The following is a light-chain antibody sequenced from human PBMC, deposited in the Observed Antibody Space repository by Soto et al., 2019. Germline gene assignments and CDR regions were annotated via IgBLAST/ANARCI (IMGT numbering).Light chain of an antibody. CDR3: GSYTGTIYV. J-gene: IGLJ1*01. V-gene: IGLV2-14*01. Sequence: TGTSGDVGVYKFVSWYQQHPGKAPKLIIYEVSNRPSGVSSRFSGSMSGNTASLTISGLQAEDEADYYCGSYTGTIYVFGTGTKVTVL. CDR2: EVS. CDR1: SGDVGVYKF.